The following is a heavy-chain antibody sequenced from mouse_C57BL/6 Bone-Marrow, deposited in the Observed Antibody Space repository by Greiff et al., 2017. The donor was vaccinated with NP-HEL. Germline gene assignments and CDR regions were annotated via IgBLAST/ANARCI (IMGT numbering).Heavy chain of an antibody. Sequence: VKLMESGPELVKPGASVKISCKASGYAFSSSWMNWVKQRPGQGLEWIGRIYPGDGDTTYNGTFKGKATLTADKSSSTAYMQLSSLTSEDSAVYFCAREDSYFDYWGQGTTLTVSS. CDR2: IYPGDGDT. V-gene: IGHV1-82*01. J-gene: IGHJ2*01. CDR1: GYAFSSSW. CDR3: AREDSYFDY.